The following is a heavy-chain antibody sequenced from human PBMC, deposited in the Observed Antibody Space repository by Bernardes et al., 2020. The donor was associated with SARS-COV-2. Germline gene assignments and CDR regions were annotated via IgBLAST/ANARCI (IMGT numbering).Heavy chain of an antibody. CDR2: INPNSGGT. Sequence: ASVKVSCKASGYTFTGYYMHWVRQAPGQGLAWMGWINPNSGGTNYAQKFQGWVTMTRDTSISTAYMELSRLGSDDTAVYYCARGIGIAAAGRREGIDYWGQGALVTVSS. D-gene: IGHD6-13*01. J-gene: IGHJ4*02. CDR1: GYTFTGYY. CDR3: ARGIGIAAAGRREGIDY. V-gene: IGHV1-2*04.